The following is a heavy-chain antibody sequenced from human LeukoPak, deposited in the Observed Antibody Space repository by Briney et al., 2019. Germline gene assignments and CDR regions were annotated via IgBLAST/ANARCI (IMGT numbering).Heavy chain of an antibody. CDR3: ARDPPHLCSSTSCFGDY. Sequence: SVKVSCKASGGTFSSYAISWVRQAPGQGLEWMGRIIPILGIANYAQKFQGRVTITADKSTSTAYMELRSLRSDDTAVYYCARDPPHLCSSTSCFGDYWGQGTLVTVSS. CDR1: GGTFSSYA. CDR2: IIPILGIA. V-gene: IGHV1-69*04. J-gene: IGHJ4*02. D-gene: IGHD2-2*01.